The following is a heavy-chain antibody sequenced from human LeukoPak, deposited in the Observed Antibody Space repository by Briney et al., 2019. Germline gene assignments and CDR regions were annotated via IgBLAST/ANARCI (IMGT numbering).Heavy chain of an antibody. CDR3: ARPRGYSNYYFDY. Sequence: KASETLSLTCAVYGGSFSGYYWSWIRQPPGKGLEWIGGINHSGSTHYNPSLKSRVTISVDTSKNQFSLKLSSVTAADTAVYYCARPRGYSNYYFDYWGQGTLVTVSS. CDR1: GGSFSGYY. CDR2: INHSGST. V-gene: IGHV4-34*01. D-gene: IGHD4-11*01. J-gene: IGHJ4*02.